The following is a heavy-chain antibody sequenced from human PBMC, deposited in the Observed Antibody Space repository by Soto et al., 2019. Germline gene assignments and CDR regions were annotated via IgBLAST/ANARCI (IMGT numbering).Heavy chain of an antibody. D-gene: IGHD3-10*01. CDR2: IGSVST. CDR3: AKDRDTHGTLYYFDS. V-gene: IGHV3-23*01. Sequence: GGSLRLSCAASGFTFSNYAMSWVRQAPGKGLEWVSTIGSVSTYYTDSVKGRFTISRDDYKNTLSLQMHRLRIEDTAVYYCAKDRDTHGTLYYFDSWGQGTLVTVSS. CDR1: GFTFSNYA. J-gene: IGHJ4*02.